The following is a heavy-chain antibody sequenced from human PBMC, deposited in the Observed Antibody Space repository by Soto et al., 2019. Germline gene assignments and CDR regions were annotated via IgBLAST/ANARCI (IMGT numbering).Heavy chain of an antibody. D-gene: IGHD3-16*01. J-gene: IGHJ6*02. Sequence: SVKVSCKASGGTFSSYAISWVRQAPGQGLEWMGGIIPLFDTPNYAQKFQDRVTITADKSTSTVYMDLSSLRSEDTALYYCARGPHYDYIHRAGYYYGMDVWGPGTTVTVSS. CDR3: ARGPHYDYIHRAGYYYGMDV. V-gene: IGHV1-69*06. CDR2: IIPLFDTP. CDR1: GGTFSSYA.